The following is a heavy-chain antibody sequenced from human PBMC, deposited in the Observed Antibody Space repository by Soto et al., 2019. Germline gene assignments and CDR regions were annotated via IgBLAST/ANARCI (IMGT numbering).Heavy chain of an antibody. CDR2: INHSGGT. V-gene: IGHV4-34*01. Sequence: PSETLSLTCAVYGGSFSGYYWSWIHQPPGKGLEWIGEINHSGGTNYNPSLKSRVTISVDTSKNQFSLKLSSVTAADTAVYYCARTAMVMSDYYYGMDVWGQGTTVTVSS. CDR3: ARTAMVMSDYYYGMDV. D-gene: IGHD5-18*01. CDR1: GGSFSGYY. J-gene: IGHJ6*02.